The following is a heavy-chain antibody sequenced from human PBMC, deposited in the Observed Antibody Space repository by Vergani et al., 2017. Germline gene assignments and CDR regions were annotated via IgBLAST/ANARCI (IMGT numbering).Heavy chain of an antibody. V-gene: IGHV4-34*01. CDR2: INHSGST. D-gene: IGHD5-18*01. Sequence: QVQLQQWGAGLLKPSETLSLTCAVYGGSFSGYYWSWIRQPPGKGLEWIGEINHSGSTNYNPSLKSRVTISVDTSKNQFSLKLSSVTAADTAVYYCARGVRYSYGGLSYWGQGTLVTVSS. CDR3: ARGVRYSYGGLSY. CDR1: GGSFSGYY. J-gene: IGHJ4*02.